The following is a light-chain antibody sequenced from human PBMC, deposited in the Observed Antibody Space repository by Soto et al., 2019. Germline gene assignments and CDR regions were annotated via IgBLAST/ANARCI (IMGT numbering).Light chain of an antibody. CDR2: EVS. V-gene: IGLV2-14*01. CDR3: SSYTGGNPSYV. CDR1: SSDIGAYKY. Sequence: QSVLTQPASVSGSPGQSVTISCTGTSSDIGAYKYVSWYQHHPGKSPRLLIYEVSNRPSGVSNRFSASKSGNTASLTISGLQAEDEADYYCSSYTGGNPSYVFGTGTKLTVL. J-gene: IGLJ1*01.